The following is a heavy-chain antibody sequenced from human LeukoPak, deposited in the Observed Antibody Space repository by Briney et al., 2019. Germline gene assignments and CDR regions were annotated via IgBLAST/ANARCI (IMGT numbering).Heavy chain of an antibody. CDR2: IYYSGSS. CDR1: GGSISSYY. D-gene: IGHD4-17*01. V-gene: IGHV4-59*08. Sequence: PSETLSLTCTVSGGSISSYYWSWFRQRPGKGLEWVGYIYYSGSSNYNPSLKSRVNISVDTSKNQFSLKLSSVTAADTAEYYCARSKSDGDPYAFDIWGQGTMVTVSS. J-gene: IGHJ3*02. CDR3: ARSKSDGDPYAFDI.